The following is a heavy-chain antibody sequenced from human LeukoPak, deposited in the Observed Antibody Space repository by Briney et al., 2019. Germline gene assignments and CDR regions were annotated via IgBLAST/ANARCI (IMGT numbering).Heavy chain of an antibody. Sequence: SSVKVSCKAPGGTFSSYAISWVRQAPGQGLEWMGGIIPIFGTANYAQKFQGRVTITADESTSTAYMELSSLRSEDTAVYYCAGDCGGDCYSPEPDAFDIWGQGTMVTVSS. CDR1: GGTFSSYA. CDR3: AGDCGGDCYSPEPDAFDI. J-gene: IGHJ3*02. V-gene: IGHV1-69*01. CDR2: IIPIFGTA. D-gene: IGHD2-21*01.